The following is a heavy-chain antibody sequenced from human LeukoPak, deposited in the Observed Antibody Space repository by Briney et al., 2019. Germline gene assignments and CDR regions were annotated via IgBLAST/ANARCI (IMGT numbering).Heavy chain of an antibody. CDR2: IKSKTDGGTT. CDR3: TTHGRYGYLYYYYYMDV. D-gene: IGHD5-18*01. V-gene: IGHV3-15*01. Sequence: GGFLRLSCAASGFTFSNAWMSWVRQAPGKGLEWVGRIKSKTDGGTTDYAAPVKGRFTISRDDSKNTLYLQMNSLKTEDTAVYYCTTHGRYGYLYYYYYMDVWGKGTTVTVSS. J-gene: IGHJ6*03. CDR1: GFTFSNAW.